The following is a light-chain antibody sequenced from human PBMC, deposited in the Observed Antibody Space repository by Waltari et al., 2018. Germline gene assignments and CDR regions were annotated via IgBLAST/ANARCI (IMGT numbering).Light chain of an antibody. J-gene: IGLJ3*02. CDR2: EVN. Sequence: QSALTQPPSASGSPGQSVTISCTGTSSELGGYNHVPCYQPYPGKAPKLMIYEVNNRPSGVPDRFSGSKSGNTASLIVSGLQADDEADYHCGSYAGSTGWVFGGGTKLTVL. V-gene: IGLV2-8*01. CDR1: SSELGGYNH. CDR3: GSYAGSTGWV.